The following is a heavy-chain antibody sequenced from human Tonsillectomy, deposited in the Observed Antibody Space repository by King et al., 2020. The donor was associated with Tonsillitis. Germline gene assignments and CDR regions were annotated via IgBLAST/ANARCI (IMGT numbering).Heavy chain of an antibody. CDR3: ASLYCTSATCYIDY. CDR2: IYKGGTT. J-gene: IGHJ4*02. D-gene: IGHD2-2*02. Sequence: EVQLVESGGGLVQPGGTERLSCAVSGFPVVDNYMGWVRQGPGKGLEWVSVIYKGGTTNYADSVKGRFTISRDISKNTIYLQMNSLRVDDTAVYYCASLYCTSATCYIDYWGQGTLVTSSS. V-gene: IGHV3-53*01. CDR1: GFPVVDNY.